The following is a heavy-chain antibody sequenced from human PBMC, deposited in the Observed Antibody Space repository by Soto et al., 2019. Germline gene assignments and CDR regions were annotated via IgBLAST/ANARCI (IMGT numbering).Heavy chain of an antibody. CDR2: IYPGDSDT. D-gene: IGHD1-26*01. Sequence: GESLKISCKGSGYSFTSYWIGWVRQMPGKGLEWMGIIYPGDSDTRYSPSFQGQVTISADKSISTAYLQWSSLKASDTAMYYCARHLHRYSGSYFSLNHYYYGMDVWGQGTTVTVSS. CDR1: GYSFTSYW. CDR3: ARHLHRYSGSYFSLNHYYYGMDV. V-gene: IGHV5-51*01. J-gene: IGHJ6*02.